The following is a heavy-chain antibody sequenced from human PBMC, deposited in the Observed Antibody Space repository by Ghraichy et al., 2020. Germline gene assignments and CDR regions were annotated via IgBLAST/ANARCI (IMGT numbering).Heavy chain of an antibody. CDR3: AKDGVYCGGDCYSLFRYYYYGMDV. CDR1: GFTFSSYA. D-gene: IGHD2-21*02. V-gene: IGHV3-23*01. CDR2: ISGSGGST. J-gene: IGHJ6*02. Sequence: GGSLRLSCAASGFTFSSYAMSWVRQAPGKGLEWVSAISGSGGSTYYADSVKGRFTISRDNSKNTLYLQMNSLRAEDTAVYYCAKDGVYCGGDCYSLFRYYYYGMDVWGQGTTVTVSS.